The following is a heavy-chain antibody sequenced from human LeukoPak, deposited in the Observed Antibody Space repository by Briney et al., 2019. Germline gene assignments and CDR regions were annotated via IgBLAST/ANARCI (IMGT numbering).Heavy chain of an antibody. Sequence: SETLSLTCTVSGGSISSYYWSWIRQPAGKGLEWIGRIYTSGSTNYNPSLKSRVTMSVDTSKNQFSLKLSSVTAADTAVYYCARGCGYCSSTSYHRFDPWGQGTLVTVSS. J-gene: IGHJ5*02. V-gene: IGHV4-4*07. D-gene: IGHD2-2*01. CDR2: IYTSGST. CDR1: GGSISSYY. CDR3: ARGCGYCSSTSYHRFDP.